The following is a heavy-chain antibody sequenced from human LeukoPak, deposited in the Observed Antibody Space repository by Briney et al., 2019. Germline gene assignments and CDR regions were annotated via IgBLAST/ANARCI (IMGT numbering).Heavy chain of an antibody. D-gene: IGHD5-24*01. J-gene: IGHJ4*02. V-gene: IGHV3-30*18. CDR2: ISYDGSNK. Sequence: GRSLRLSCAASGFTFSSYGMHWVRQAPGKGLEWVAVISYDGSNKYYADSVKGRFTISRDNSKNTLYLQMNSLGAEDTAVYYCAKELEMAKYYWGQGTLVTVSS. CDR3: AKELEMAKYY. CDR1: GFTFSSYG.